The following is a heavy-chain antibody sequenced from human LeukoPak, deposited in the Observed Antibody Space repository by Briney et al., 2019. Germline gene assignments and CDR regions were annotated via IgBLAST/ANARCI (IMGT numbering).Heavy chain of an antibody. D-gene: IGHD3-3*01. V-gene: IGHV3-21*01. J-gene: IGHJ6*02. CDR2: ISSSSSYI. CDR3: ARDADTIFGVVIIPEGMDV. CDR1: GFTFSSYS. Sequence: PGGSLRLSCAASGFTFSSYSMNWVRQAPGKGLEWVSSISSSSSYIYYADSVKGRFTISRDNAKNSLYLQMNSLRAEDTAVYYCARDADTIFGVVIIPEGMDVWGQGTTVTVSS.